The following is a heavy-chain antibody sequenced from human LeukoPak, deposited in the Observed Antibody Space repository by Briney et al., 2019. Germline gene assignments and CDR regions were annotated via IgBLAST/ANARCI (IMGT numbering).Heavy chain of an antibody. J-gene: IGHJ4*02. Sequence: GCINPNSGGTNYAQKFQGRVTMTRDTSISTAYMELSRLRSDDTAVYYCARDVKARHLYYWGQGTLVTVSS. D-gene: IGHD6-6*01. CDR3: ARDVKARHLYY. V-gene: IGHV1-2*02. CDR2: INPNSGGT.